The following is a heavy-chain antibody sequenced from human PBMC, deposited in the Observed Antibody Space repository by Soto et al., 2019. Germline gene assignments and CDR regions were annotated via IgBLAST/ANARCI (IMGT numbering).Heavy chain of an antibody. D-gene: IGHD1-20*01. CDR1: GDSIRSTSW. CDR2: ISHSGSY. J-gene: IGHJ6*02. CDR3: ARFTITDDRRSGDVYHFYAMDV. V-gene: IGHV4-4*02. Sequence: QVQLQESGPGLVKPSGTLSLTCDVSGDSIRSTSWWTWVRQPPGKGLEWIGEISHSGSYNYSPSLKSRVTVSVDKSKNQLSLKLSSVTAADTATYYCARFTITDDRRSGDVYHFYAMDVWGQGTTVTVS.